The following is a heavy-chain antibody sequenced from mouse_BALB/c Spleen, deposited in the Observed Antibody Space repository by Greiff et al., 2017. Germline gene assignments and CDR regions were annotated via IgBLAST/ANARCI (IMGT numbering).Heavy chain of an antibody. CDR2: INPYNDGT. J-gene: IGHJ2*01. D-gene: IGHD1-1*01. CDR1: GYTFTSYV. CDR3: ARFPIYYYGSRDYFDY. V-gene: IGHV1-14*01. Sequence: EVKLQESGPELVKPGASVKMSCKASGYTFTSYVMHWVKQKPGQGLEWIGYINPYNDGTKYNEKFKGKATLTSDKSSSTAYMELSSLTSEDSAVYYCARFPIYYYGSRDYFDYWGQGTTLTVSS.